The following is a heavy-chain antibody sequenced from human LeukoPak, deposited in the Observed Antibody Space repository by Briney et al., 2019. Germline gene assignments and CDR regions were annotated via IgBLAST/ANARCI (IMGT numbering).Heavy chain of an antibody. J-gene: IGHJ4*02. Sequence: NPSETLSLTCTVSGGSISNYYWSWVRQPAGKGLEWIGRIYTSGNTNYNPSLKSRVTMSVDTSKNQFSLKLSSVTAADTAVYYCARDGCSGGSCHNDYWGQGTLVTVSS. CDR1: GGSISNYY. V-gene: IGHV4-4*07. CDR3: ARDGCSGGSCHNDY. CDR2: IYTSGNT. D-gene: IGHD2-15*01.